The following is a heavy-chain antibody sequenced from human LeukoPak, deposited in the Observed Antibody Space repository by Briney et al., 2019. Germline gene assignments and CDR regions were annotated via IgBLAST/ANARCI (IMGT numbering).Heavy chain of an antibody. CDR1: GGSISSGGYS. J-gene: IGHJ3*02. CDR2: IYHSGST. CDR3: AREGCSGGSCYLI. D-gene: IGHD2-15*01. Sequence: SETLSLTCAVSGGSISSGGYSWSWIRQPPGKGLEWIGYIYHSGSTYYNPSLKSRVTISVDRSKNQFSLKLSSVTAADTAVYYCAREGCSGGSCYLIWGQGTMVTVSS. V-gene: IGHV4-30-2*01.